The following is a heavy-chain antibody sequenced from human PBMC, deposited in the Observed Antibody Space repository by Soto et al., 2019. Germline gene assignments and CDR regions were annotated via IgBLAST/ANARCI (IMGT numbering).Heavy chain of an antibody. CDR3: ARGIGWGSYRFWVERSKAFDY. Sequence: SETLSLTCTVSGGSISSGDYYWSWIRQPPGKGLEWIGYIYYSGSTYYNPSLKSRVTISVDTSKNQFSLKLSSVTAADTAVYYCARGIGWGSYRFWVERSKAFDYWGQGTLVTVS. V-gene: IGHV4-30-4*01. CDR2: IYYSGST. CDR1: GGSISSGDYY. J-gene: IGHJ4*02. D-gene: IGHD3-16*02.